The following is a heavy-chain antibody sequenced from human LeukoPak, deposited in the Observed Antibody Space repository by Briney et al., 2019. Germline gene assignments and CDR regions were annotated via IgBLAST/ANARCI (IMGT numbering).Heavy chain of an antibody. CDR2: ISSSSSCI. CDR1: GFTFSSYS. V-gene: IGHV3-21*01. J-gene: IGHJ4*02. D-gene: IGHD3-9*01. Sequence: PGGSLRLSCAASGFTFSSYSMNWVRQAPGKGLEWVSSISSSSSCIYYADSVKGRFPISRDNAKNSLYLEMNSLRAEDTAVYYCARDDDFDWPRLFDYWGQGTLVTVSS. CDR3: ARDDDFDWPRLFDY.